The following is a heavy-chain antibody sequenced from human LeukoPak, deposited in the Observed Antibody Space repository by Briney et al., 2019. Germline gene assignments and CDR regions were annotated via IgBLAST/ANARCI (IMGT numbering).Heavy chain of an antibody. D-gene: IGHD6-25*01. J-gene: IGHJ3*02. CDR3: AKAIRGKDAFDI. CDR2: ISGDGGST. V-gene: IGHV3-43*02. Sequence: TGGSLRLSCAASGFTFDDYAMHWVRQAPGKGLEWVSLISGDGGSTYYADSVKGRFTTSRGNSKNSLYLQMNSLRTEDTALDYCAKAIRGKDAFDIWGQGTMVTVSS. CDR1: GFTFDDYA.